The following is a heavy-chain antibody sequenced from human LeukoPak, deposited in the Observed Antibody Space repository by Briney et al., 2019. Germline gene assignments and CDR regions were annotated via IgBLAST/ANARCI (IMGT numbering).Heavy chain of an antibody. Sequence: ASETLSLTCAVYGGSFSGYYWSWIRQPPGKGLEWIGEINHSGSTNYNPSLKSRVTISVDTSKNQFSLKLSSVTAADTAVYYCASYRVGAIDYWGQGTLVTVSS. V-gene: IGHV4-34*01. CDR1: GGSFSGYY. D-gene: IGHD1-26*01. CDR2: INHSGST. J-gene: IGHJ4*02. CDR3: ASYRVGAIDY.